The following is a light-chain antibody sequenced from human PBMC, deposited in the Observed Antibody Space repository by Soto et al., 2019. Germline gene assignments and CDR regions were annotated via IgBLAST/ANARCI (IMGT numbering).Light chain of an antibody. CDR1: QSVSSN. J-gene: IGKJ5*01. CDR2: GAS. V-gene: IGKV3-15*01. Sequence: EIVMTQSPATLSVSPGERATLSCRASQSVSSNLAWYQQKPGQAPRLLIYGASTRAPGIPARFSGSGSGTEFTLTISSLQSEDFAVYYCQQYNIWPPITFGQGTRLEI. CDR3: QQYNIWPPIT.